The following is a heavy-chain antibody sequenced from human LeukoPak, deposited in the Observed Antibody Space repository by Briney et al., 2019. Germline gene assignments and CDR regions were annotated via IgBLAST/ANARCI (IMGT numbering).Heavy chain of an antibody. Sequence: SATLSLTCTVSGGSITISDYYWDWLRQPPGKGLEWIGSIYYSTSTHYNPSLKSRVTISVDTSKNQFSLKLNSVTAADTAVYYCARDYGDYRGYFYYVDVWGKGTTVTVSS. CDR1: GGSITISDYY. D-gene: IGHD4-17*01. V-gene: IGHV4-39*07. J-gene: IGHJ6*03. CDR2: IYYSTST. CDR3: ARDYGDYRGYFYYVDV.